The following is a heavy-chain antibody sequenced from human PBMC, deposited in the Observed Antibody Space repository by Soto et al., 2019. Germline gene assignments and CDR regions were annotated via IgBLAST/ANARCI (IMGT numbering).Heavy chain of an antibody. Sequence: ASVKVSCKASGYTFTSYAMHWVRQAPGQRLEWMGWINAGNGNTKYSQKFQGRVTITRDTSASTAYMELSSLRSEDTAVYYCARDSGSGSYPRYFQHWGQGTLVTVSS. CDR1: GYTFTSYA. V-gene: IGHV1-3*01. D-gene: IGHD1-26*01. CDR3: ARDSGSGSYPRYFQH. CDR2: INAGNGNT. J-gene: IGHJ1*01.